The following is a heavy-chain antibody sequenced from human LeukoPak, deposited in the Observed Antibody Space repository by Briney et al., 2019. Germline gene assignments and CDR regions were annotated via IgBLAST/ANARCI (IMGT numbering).Heavy chain of an antibody. D-gene: IGHD3-22*01. CDR3: ARMGHYSDSNGYYYFDY. V-gene: IGHV3-48*03. Sequence: GGSLRLSCTASGFTFSDYGIKWFRQAPGKGLEWVSYISPSGRSIRNADSVEGRFTYSRDNAKNSLYLQMNRLRAEDTAVYYCARMGHYSDSNGYYYFDYWGQGTLVTVSS. CDR2: ISPSGRSI. J-gene: IGHJ4*02. CDR1: GFTFSDYG.